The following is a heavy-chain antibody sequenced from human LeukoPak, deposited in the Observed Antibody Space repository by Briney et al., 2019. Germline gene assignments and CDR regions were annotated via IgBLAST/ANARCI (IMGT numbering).Heavy chain of an antibody. Sequence: PSQTLSLTCAVSGGSISSGGYSWSWIRQPPGKGLEWIGYIYHSGSTYYNPSLKSRVTISVGRSKNQFSLKLSSVTAADTAVYHCARTITIFGGDWFDPWGQGTLVTVSS. V-gene: IGHV4-30-2*01. CDR2: IYHSGST. J-gene: IGHJ5*02. D-gene: IGHD3-3*01. CDR1: GGSISSGGYS. CDR3: ARTITIFGGDWFDP.